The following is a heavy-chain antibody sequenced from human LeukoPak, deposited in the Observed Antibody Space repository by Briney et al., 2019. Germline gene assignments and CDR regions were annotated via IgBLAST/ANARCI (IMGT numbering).Heavy chain of an antibody. CDR1: GGSIRSYY. Sequence: SETLSLTCPVSGGSIRSYYWIWLRQPPARGLAGIGYIECSGNTNYNPSLKSRVTISVDTSKTQVSLKLSSVTAADTAVYYCAREYTLTEGGQWFDPWGQGTLVTVSS. CDR3: AREYTLTEGGQWFDP. J-gene: IGHJ5*02. D-gene: IGHD4-17*01. V-gene: IGHV4-59*01. CDR2: IECSGNT.